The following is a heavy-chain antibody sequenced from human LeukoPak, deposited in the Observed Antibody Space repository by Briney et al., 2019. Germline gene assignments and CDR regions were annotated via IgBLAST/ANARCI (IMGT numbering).Heavy chain of an antibody. V-gene: IGHV4-31*03. CDR1: GDSISSGGYY. D-gene: IGHD5-18*01. Sequence: SETLSLTCTVSGDSISSGGYYWSWIRQHPGKGLEWIGYIYYSGSTYYNPSLKSRVTISVDTSKNQFSLKLSSVTAAGTAVYYCAGDTAMAPLHFDYWGQGTLVTVSS. CDR2: IYYSGST. J-gene: IGHJ4*02. CDR3: AGDTAMAPLHFDY.